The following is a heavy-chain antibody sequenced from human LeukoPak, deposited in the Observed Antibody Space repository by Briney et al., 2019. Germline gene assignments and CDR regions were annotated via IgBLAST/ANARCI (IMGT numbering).Heavy chain of an antibody. J-gene: IGHJ4*02. CDR2: IYYSGST. V-gene: IGHV4-31*03. Sequence: PSGTLSLTCTVSGGSISSGGYYWSWIRQHPGKGLEWIGYIYYSGSTYYNPSLKSRVTISVDTSKNQFSLKLSSVTAADTAVYYCARGRVRYSSSSKYYFDYWGQGTLVTVSS. CDR3: ARGRVRYSSSSKYYFDY. CDR1: GGSISSGGYY. D-gene: IGHD6-6*01.